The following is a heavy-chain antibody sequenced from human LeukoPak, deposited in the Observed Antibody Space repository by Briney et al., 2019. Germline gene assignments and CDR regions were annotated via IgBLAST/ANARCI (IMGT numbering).Heavy chain of an antibody. V-gene: IGHV4-34*01. CDR2: INHSGST. CDR3: ARGYSGSYGCFDY. CDR1: GGSFSGYY. Sequence: SETLSLTCAVYGGSFSGYYWSWIRQPPGKGLEWIGEINHSGSTNYNPSLKSRVTISVDTSKNQFSLKLSSVTAADTAVYYCARGYSGSYGCFDYWGQGTLATVSS. J-gene: IGHJ4*02. D-gene: IGHD1-26*01.